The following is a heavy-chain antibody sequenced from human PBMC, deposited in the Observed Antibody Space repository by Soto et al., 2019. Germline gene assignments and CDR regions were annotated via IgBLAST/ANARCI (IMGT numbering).Heavy chain of an antibody. Sequence: QITVKESGLTLVKPTETLTLTCTFSGFSLSSIGMGVGWIRQPPGKALEWLALIYWDDDKRYSPSLSSRLTITKDPSKIEVDLTMTIMDPVDTATYYCARLPRGVYDSGRLWEKFDYWGQGTLVTVSS. J-gene: IGHJ4*02. CDR3: ARLPRGVYDSGRLWEKFDY. V-gene: IGHV2-5*02. CDR1: GFSLSSIGMG. CDR2: IYWDDDK. D-gene: IGHD5-12*01.